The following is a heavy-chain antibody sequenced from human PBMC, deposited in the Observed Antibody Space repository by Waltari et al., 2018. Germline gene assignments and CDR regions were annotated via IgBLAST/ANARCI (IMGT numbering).Heavy chain of an antibody. CDR1: GFTFSAYA. CDR3: ARGRLVDFDY. Sequence: VQLVESGGDLVQPGGSLRLSCAASGFTFSAYAMSWVRQSPGKGPEWIGYIYYSGSTNYNPSLKSRVTISVDTSKNQFSLKLSSVTAADTAVYYCARGRLVDFDYWGQGTLVTVSS. CDR2: IYYSGST. J-gene: IGHJ4*02. V-gene: IGHV4-59*01. D-gene: IGHD6-25*01.